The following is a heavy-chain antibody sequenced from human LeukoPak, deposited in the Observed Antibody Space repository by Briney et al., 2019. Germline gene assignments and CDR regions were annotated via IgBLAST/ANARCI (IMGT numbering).Heavy chain of an antibody. D-gene: IGHD3-22*01. Sequence: SQTLSLTCTVSGGSISSDDYYWSWIRQPPGKGLEWLGYIYYSGSTYYNPSLKSRVAMSVDTSKNQFSLKLSSVTVADTAVYYCAREDFYYFDSSGYYLYWGQGTLATVSS. CDR3: AREDFYYFDSSGYYLY. CDR1: GGSISSDDYY. CDR2: IYYSGST. J-gene: IGHJ4*02. V-gene: IGHV4-30-4*01.